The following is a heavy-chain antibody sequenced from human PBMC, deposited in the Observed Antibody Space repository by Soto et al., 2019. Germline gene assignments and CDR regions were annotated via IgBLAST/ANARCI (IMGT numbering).Heavy chain of an antibody. J-gene: IGHJ4*02. CDR1: GFTFSSYA. Sequence: EVQLLESGGGLIQPGGSLRLSCAASGFTFSSYAMSWVRRAPGKGLEWVSAMSGSGGSTYYADSVKGRFTISRDNSENTLYLQVNSLRAEDTSVYYGARVRGAVAAPPAYWGQGTLVTVSS. D-gene: IGHD6-19*01. CDR3: ARVRGAVAAPPAY. V-gene: IGHV3-23*01. CDR2: MSGSGGST.